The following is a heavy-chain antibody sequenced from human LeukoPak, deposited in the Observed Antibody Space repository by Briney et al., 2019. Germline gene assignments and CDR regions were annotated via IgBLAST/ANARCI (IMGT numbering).Heavy chain of an antibody. J-gene: IGHJ6*02. D-gene: IGHD6-19*01. CDR1: GFTISSYA. Sequence: GGSLRLSCSVSGFTISSYAMHWVRQAPGKGLEYVSSISSDGGSTFYADSVKGRFTISRDNSKNTLSLQMSSLRTEDTAVYYCARPSHPKTNGWYYFFGMDVWGQGTTVTVSS. CDR2: ISSDGGST. V-gene: IGHV3-64D*06. CDR3: ARPSHPKTNGWYYFFGMDV.